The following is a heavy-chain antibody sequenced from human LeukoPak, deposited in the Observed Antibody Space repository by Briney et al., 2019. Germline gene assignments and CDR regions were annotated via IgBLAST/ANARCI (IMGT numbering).Heavy chain of an antibody. V-gene: IGHV3-30*18. CDR1: GFTFSSYG. J-gene: IGHJ6*02. D-gene: IGHD2-2*01. Sequence: PGGSLRLSCAASGFTFSSYGMHWVRQAPGKGLEWVAVISYDGSNKYYADSVKGRFTISRDNSKNTLYLQMNSLRAEDTAVYYCAKPPAPYYYYGMDVWGQGTTVTVSS. CDR3: AKPPAPYYYYGMDV. CDR2: ISYDGSNK.